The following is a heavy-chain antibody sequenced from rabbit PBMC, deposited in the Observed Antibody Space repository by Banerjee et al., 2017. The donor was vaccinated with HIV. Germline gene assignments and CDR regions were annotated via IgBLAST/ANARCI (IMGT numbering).Heavy chain of an antibody. CDR1: GFSFSSTYY. CDR2: IDAGSSGST. Sequence: QSLADSGGDLVKPGASLTLTCTASGFSFSSTYYMCWVRQAPGKGLEWIACIDAGSSGSTYYASWVKGRFTFSKTSSTTVTLQMTSLTAADTATYFCARDLDGVIGWNFGWWGPGTLVTVS. D-gene: IGHD4-1*01. V-gene: IGHV1S40*01. J-gene: IGHJ4*01. CDR3: ARDLDGVIGWNFGW.